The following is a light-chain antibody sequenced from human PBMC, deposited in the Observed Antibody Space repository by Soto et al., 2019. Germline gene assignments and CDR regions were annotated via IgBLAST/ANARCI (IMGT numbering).Light chain of an antibody. CDR1: QSVSSY. V-gene: IGKV3-11*01. Sequence: EIVLTQSPATLSLSPGERATLSCRASQSVSSYVAWYKQKPGQAPRLLIYDASNRATGIPARFSGSGSGTDFTLTISSLEPEDFAVYYCQQRSNWPPLTFGGGTKVEIK. J-gene: IGKJ4*01. CDR3: QQRSNWPPLT. CDR2: DAS.